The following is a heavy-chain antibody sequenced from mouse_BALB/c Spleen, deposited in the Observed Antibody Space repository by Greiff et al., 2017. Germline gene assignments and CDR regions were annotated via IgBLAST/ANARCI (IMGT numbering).Heavy chain of an antibody. CDR1: GYTFTSYW. J-gene: IGHJ4*01. V-gene: IGHV1-69*02. CDR2: IYPSDSYT. Sequence: QVQLQQPGAELVRPGASVKLSCKASGYTFTSYWINWVKQRPGQGLEWIGNIYPSDSYTNYNQKFKDKATLTVDKSSSTAYMQLSSPTSEDSAVYYCTRAATAMDYWGQGTSVTVSS. CDR3: TRAATAMDY. D-gene: IGHD1-2*01.